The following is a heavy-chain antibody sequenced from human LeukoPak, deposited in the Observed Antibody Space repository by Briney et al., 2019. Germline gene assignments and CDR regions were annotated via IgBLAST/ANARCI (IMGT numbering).Heavy chain of an antibody. V-gene: IGHV3-30*18. CDR2: ISYDGSNK. CDR3: AKQGAVAGPYYFDY. CDR1: GFTFSSYG. Sequence: GGSLRLSCAASGFTFSSYGMHWVRQAPGKGLEGVAVISYDGSNKYYGDSVKGRLTISRDNSKNTLYLQMDSLRAEDTAVYYCAKQGAVAGPYYFDYWGQGTLVTVSS. D-gene: IGHD6-19*01. J-gene: IGHJ4*02.